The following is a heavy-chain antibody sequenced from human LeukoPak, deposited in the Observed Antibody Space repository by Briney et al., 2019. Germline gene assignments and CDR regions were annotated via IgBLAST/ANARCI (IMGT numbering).Heavy chain of an antibody. CDR2: INAGNGNT. CDR3: ARDRGVTMVRGVIDSFDY. D-gene: IGHD3-10*01. CDR1: GYTFTNYA. J-gene: IGHJ4*02. V-gene: IGHV1-3*01. Sequence: ASVKVSCKASGYTFTNYAMHWVRQAPGQRLEWMGWINAGNGNTKYSQKFQGRVTITRDTSASTAYMKLSSLRSEDTAVYYCARDRGVTMVRGVIDSFDYWGQGPLVTASS.